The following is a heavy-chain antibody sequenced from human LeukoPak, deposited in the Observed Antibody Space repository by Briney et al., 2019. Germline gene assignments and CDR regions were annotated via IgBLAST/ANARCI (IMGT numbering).Heavy chain of an antibody. CDR3: ARHLLRGFYYGMDV. CDR2: IYYSGST. CDR1: GDSISSYY. V-gene: IGHV4-59*08. D-gene: IGHD3-10*01. Sequence: SETLSLTCTVSGDSISSYYWSWIRQPPEKGLEWMGYIYYSGSTDYNPSLTSRVTISIDTSKNQFSLKLSSVTAADTAAYFCARHLLRGFYYGMDVWGQGTTVTVSS. J-gene: IGHJ6*02.